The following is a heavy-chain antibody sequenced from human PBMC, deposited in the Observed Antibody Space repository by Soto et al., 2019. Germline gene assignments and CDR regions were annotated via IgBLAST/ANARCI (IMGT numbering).Heavy chain of an antibody. CDR1: GFPFGNYA. Sequence: GGSLRLSCAASGFPFGNYAMSWVRQAPGKGLEWISGISGGGHGTNYADSAKGRFTISRDNSRNTLYLQMNSLRVEDTAVYYCAKDPRLQLGFWGQGTLVTVSS. V-gene: IGHV3-23*01. CDR3: AKDPRLQLGF. J-gene: IGHJ4*02. D-gene: IGHD1-1*01. CDR2: ISGGGHGT.